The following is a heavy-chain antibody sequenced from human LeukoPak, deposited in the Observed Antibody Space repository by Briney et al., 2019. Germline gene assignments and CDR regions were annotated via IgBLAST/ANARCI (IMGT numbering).Heavy chain of an antibody. CDR1: GFTFSSYA. J-gene: IGHJ4*02. V-gene: IGHV3-23*01. Sequence: GGSLRLSCAASGFTFSSYAMSWVRQAPGKGLEWVSAISGSGGSTYYADSVKGRFTISRDNSKNTLYLKMNSLRAEDTAVYNCAKYLSFNRRGLGYWGKGTLVTVSS. CDR3: AKYLSFNRRGLGY. D-gene: IGHD1-14*01. CDR2: ISGSGGST.